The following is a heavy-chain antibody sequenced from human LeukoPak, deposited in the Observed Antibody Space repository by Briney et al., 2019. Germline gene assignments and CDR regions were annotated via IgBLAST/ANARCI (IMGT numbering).Heavy chain of an antibody. V-gene: IGHV4-38-2*02. J-gene: IGHJ4*02. CDR1: GYSISSAYY. CDR3: ARVNTVMATFDY. Sequence: SETLSLTCTVSGYSISSAYYGGWIRQPPGKGLEWIATISHSGSTHYNPSLKGRVTISADTSQNQHSLKLSSVTAADTAVYYCARVNTVMATFDYWGQGTPVTVSS. CDR2: ISHSGST. D-gene: IGHD4-11*01.